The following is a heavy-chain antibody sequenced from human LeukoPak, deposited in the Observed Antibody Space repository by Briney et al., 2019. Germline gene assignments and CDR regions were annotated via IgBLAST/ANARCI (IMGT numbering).Heavy chain of an antibody. Sequence: GGSLRLSCAASGFTFSSYAMTWVRQAPGEGLEWVSAISGSGGSTYYADSVEGRFTVSRDNAKNSLYLQMNSLRAEDTAVYYCARGRYYDSSTYSEYSGMDVWGQGTTVTVSS. CDR2: ISGSGGST. CDR1: GFTFSSYA. CDR3: ARGRYYDSSTYSEYSGMDV. D-gene: IGHD3-22*01. V-gene: IGHV3-23*01. J-gene: IGHJ6*02.